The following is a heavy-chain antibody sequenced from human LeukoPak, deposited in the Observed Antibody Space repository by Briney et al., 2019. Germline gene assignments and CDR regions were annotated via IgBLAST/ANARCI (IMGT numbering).Heavy chain of an antibody. D-gene: IGHD3-10*01. Sequence: ASVKVSCKASGYTLTELSMHWVRQAPGKGLEWMGGFDPEDGETIYAQKFQGRVTMTEDTSTDTAYMELSSLRSEDTAVYYCATDSFMVRGVILDYWGQGTLVTVSS. CDR2: FDPEDGET. CDR3: ATDSFMVRGVILDY. J-gene: IGHJ4*02. V-gene: IGHV1-24*01. CDR1: GYTLTELS.